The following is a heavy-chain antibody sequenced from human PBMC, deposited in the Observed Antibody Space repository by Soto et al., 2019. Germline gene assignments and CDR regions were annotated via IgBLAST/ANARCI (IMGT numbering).Heavy chain of an antibody. J-gene: IGHJ4*02. Sequence: TLSLTCTVTGDSINNRSYYWGWIRQPPGKGLEWIGSIYYSGSTYNNPSLKSRVSMSVDTSKNQFSLKLRSVTAADTALYYCARQRTSVVTQAYFDSWGQGSLVTVSS. CDR3: ARQRTSVVTQAYFDS. V-gene: IGHV4-39*01. CDR2: IYYSGST. D-gene: IGHD2-21*02. CDR1: GDSINNRSYY.